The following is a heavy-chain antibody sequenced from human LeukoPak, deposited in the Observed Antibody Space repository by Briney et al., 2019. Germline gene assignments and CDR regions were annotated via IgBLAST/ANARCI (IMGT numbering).Heavy chain of an antibody. CDR2: INPNNGAT. CDR1: GYTFTGYY. Sequence: ASVKVSCKASGYTFTGYYMHWVRQAPGQGLEWMGRINPNNGATNYAQTLQGRVAITGDTSISTAYMELSSLRSDDTAVYYCARTIVGANYYFDYWGQGTLVTVSS. D-gene: IGHD1-26*01. J-gene: IGHJ4*02. CDR3: ARTIVGANYYFDY. V-gene: IGHV1-2*06.